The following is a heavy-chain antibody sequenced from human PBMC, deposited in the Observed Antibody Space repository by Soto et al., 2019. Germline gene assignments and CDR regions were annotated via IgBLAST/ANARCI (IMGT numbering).Heavy chain of an antibody. V-gene: IGHV4-31*03. CDR2: IYYSGST. CDR1: GGSISSGGYY. D-gene: IGHD3-10*01. J-gene: IGHJ4*02. CDR3: ARAVLLWFGELSSAYFDY. Sequence: SETLSLTCTVSGGSISSGGYYWSWIRQHPGKGLEWIGYIYYSGSTYYNPSLKSRVTISVDTSKSQFSLKLSSVTAADTAVYYCARAVLLWFGELSSAYFDYWGQGTLVTVSS.